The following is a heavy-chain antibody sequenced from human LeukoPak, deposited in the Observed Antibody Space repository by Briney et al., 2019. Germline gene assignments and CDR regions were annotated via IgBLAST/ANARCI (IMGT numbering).Heavy chain of an antibody. CDR3: AKDIGAYCSSTSCYSGMDV. D-gene: IGHD2-2*01. J-gene: IGHJ6*02. V-gene: IGHV3-9*01. CDR2: ISWNSGSI. CDR1: GFTFDDYA. Sequence: GGSLRLSCAASGFTFDDYAMHWVRQAPGKGLEWVSGISWNSGSIGYADSVKGRFTISRDNAKNSLYLQMNSLRAEDTALYYCAKDIGAYCSSTSCYSGMDVWGQGTTVTVSS.